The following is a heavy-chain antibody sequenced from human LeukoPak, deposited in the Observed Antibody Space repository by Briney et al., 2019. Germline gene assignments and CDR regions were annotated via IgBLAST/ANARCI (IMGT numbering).Heavy chain of an antibody. CDR2: IANVGSAI. V-gene: IGHV3-11*04. Sequence: PGGSLRLSCAASGFTFSDYSMNWIRQAPGEGLEWVSYIANVGSAIYYADSVKGRFIISRDNAKNSVYLQMNSLRAEDTGFYYCARDRGSYESTDYPYLDFWGQGVLVTVSS. CDR1: GFTFSDYS. J-gene: IGHJ4*02. CDR3: ARDRGSYESTDYPYLDF. D-gene: IGHD3-22*01.